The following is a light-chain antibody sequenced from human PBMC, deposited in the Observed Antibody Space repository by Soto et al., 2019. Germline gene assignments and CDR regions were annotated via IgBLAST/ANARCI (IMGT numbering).Light chain of an antibody. V-gene: IGLV2-14*01. Sequence: QSCLTQPASVFWASGPAINIFCTGTSSDVGGYDYVSWYQLHPGKAPKLMVFEVNNRPSGVSYRFSGSKSGNTASLTISGLQAEDEADYFCSSYSISTAYLFGTGTKVTVL. CDR1: SSDVGGYDY. J-gene: IGLJ1*01. CDR2: EVN. CDR3: SSYSISTAYL.